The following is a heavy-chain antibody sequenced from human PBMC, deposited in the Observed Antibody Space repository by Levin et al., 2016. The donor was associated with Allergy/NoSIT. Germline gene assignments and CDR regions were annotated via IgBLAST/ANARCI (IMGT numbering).Heavy chain of an antibody. V-gene: IGHV1-2*02. J-gene: IGHJ6*02. CDR3: ARDNCSGGSCYYYYYYYGMDV. CDR2: INPNSGGT. Sequence: WVRQAPGQGLEWMGWINPNSGGTNYAQKFQGRVTMTRDTSISTAYMELSRLRSDDTAVYYCARDNCSGGSCYYYYYYYGMDVWGQGTTVTVSS. D-gene: IGHD2-15*01.